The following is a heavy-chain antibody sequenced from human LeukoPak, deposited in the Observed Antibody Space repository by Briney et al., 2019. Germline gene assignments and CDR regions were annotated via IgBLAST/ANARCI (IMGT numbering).Heavy chain of an antibody. D-gene: IGHD3-10*01. CDR1: GGSISSYY. CDR2: IYYSGST. Sequence: SETLSLTCTVSGGSISSYYWSWIRQPPGKGLEWIGYIYYSGSTNYNPSLKSRVTISVDTSKNQSSLKLSSVTAADTAVYYCARQVYGSGSYCFDYWGQGTLVTVSS. CDR3: ARQVYGSGSYCFDY. J-gene: IGHJ4*02. V-gene: IGHV4-59*08.